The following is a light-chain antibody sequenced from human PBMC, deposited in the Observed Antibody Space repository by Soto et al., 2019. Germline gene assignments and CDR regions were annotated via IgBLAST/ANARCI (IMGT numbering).Light chain of an antibody. CDR3: HQYDGSPLST. CDR2: GGS. CDR1: QSVTTTY. J-gene: IGKJ2*01. V-gene: IGKV3-20*01. Sequence: VLTQSPGTLSLSPGETATLSCRASQSVTTTYLAWYQQKHGQPPSLLIYGGSIRATGIRDRFSGSGSGTDFTLTLSRLDPEDSAVYHCHQYDGSPLSTFGQGTKLEIK.